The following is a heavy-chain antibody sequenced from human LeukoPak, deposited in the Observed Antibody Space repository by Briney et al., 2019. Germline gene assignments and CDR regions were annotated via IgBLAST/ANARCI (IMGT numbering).Heavy chain of an antibody. V-gene: IGHV4-34*01. CDR1: GGSFSGYY. CDR2: INHSGST. CDR3: ARGKPRYDFWSGYYRLAFDY. J-gene: IGHJ4*02. D-gene: IGHD3-3*01. Sequence: SETLSLTCAVYGGSFSGYYWSWIRQPPGKGLEWIGDINHSGSTNYNPSLKSRVTISVDTSKNQFSLKLSSVTAADTAVYYCARGKPRYDFWSGYYRLAFDYWGQGTLVTVSS.